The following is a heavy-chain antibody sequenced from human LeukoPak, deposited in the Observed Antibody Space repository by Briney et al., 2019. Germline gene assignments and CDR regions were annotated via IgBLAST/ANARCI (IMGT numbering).Heavy chain of an antibody. V-gene: IGHV4-61*02. Sequence: SETLSLTCTVSGGSLSSGSYYWSWIRQPAGKGLEWIGRIYTSGSADYNPSLKSRVTISADTSKNQFSLKLNSVTAADTAMYYCARDFRVYTSAWYYFDYWGQGTLVTVSS. J-gene: IGHJ4*02. D-gene: IGHD2-2*02. CDR2: IYTSGSA. CDR3: ARDFRVYTSAWYYFDY. CDR1: GGSLSSGSYY.